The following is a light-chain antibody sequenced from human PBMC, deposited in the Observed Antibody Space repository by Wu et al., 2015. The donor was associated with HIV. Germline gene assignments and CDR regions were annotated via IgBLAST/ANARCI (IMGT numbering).Light chain of an antibody. CDR3: QQTYSNPPIT. Sequence: DIQMTQSPSSLSASVGDRVTITCRTSQSIRGSLNWYQQKPGKAPKLLIYAASTLQSGVPSRFSGSGYGTDFTLTISSLQPDDFATYYCQQTYSNPPITFGQGTRLDIK. CDR2: AAS. CDR1: QSIRGS. V-gene: IGKV1-39*01. J-gene: IGKJ5*01.